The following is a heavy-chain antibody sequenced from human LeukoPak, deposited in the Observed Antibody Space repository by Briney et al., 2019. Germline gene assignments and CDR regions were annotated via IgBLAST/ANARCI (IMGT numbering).Heavy chain of an antibody. V-gene: IGHV3-21*01. CDR2: ISSSSSYI. CDR3: ARPLSGTTDFDY. CDR1: GFTFSSYT. D-gene: IGHD1-20*01. J-gene: IGHJ4*02. Sequence: PGGSLRLSCAASGFTFSSYTMNWVRQAPGKGLEWVSLISSSSSYIFYADSVKGRFTISRDNAKKSLYLQMNSLRAEDTAVYYRARPLSGTTDFDYWGQGTLVTVSS.